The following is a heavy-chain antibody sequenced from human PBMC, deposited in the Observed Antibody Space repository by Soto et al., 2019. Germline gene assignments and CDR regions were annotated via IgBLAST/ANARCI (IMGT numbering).Heavy chain of an antibody. CDR3: ARKQAGFFYGIDY. Sequence: SETLSLTCTVSGGSISTGGYYWSWIRQYPGKGLEWLGYIDGSGYTFYNPSLQSRLTLSMDTSKNQFSLKLSSATAADTAVYFCARKQAGFFYGIDYWGQGALVTVSS. CDR2: IDGSGYT. CDR1: GGSISTGGYY. J-gene: IGHJ4*02. V-gene: IGHV4-31*03. D-gene: IGHD3-3*01.